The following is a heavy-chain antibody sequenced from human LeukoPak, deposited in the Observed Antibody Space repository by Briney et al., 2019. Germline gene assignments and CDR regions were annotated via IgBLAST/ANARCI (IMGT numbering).Heavy chain of an antibody. D-gene: IGHD5-12*01. J-gene: IGHJ4*02. CDR3: AKAISFVATITRYYFDY. Sequence: LSGGSLRLSCAASGFTLSSYAMSWVRQAPGKGLEWVSAISGSGGSTYYADSVKGRFTISRDNSKNTLYLQMNSLRAEDTAVYYCAKAISFVATITRYYFDYWGQGTLVTVSS. CDR2: ISGSGGST. V-gene: IGHV3-23*01. CDR1: GFTLSSYA.